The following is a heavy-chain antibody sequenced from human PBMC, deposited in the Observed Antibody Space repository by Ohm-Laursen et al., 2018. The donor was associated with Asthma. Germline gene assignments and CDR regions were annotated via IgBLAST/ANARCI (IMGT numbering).Heavy chain of an antibody. V-gene: IGHV1-8*01. D-gene: IGHD3-16*02. J-gene: IGHJ4*02. CDR1: GYTFTSYD. CDR3: ARGVSDSPMITFGGVIAHFDY. Sequence: ASVKVSCKASGYTFTSYDINWVRQATGQGLEWMGWMNPNSGNTGYAQKFQGRVTMTRNTSISTAYMELSSLRSEDTAVYYCARGVSDSPMITFGGVIAHFDYWGQGTLVTVSS. CDR2: MNPNSGNT.